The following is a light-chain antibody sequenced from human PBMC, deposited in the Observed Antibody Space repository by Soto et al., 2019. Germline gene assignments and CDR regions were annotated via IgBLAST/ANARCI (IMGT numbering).Light chain of an antibody. V-gene: IGLV2-14*03. Sequence: QSALTQPASVSGSPGQSITISCTGTSSDVGGYNYVSWYQHHPGKAPKLMIYDVSNRPSGVSNRFSGSKSGNTASLTISGLQAEDEANYYCSSYTTRARVFGTGTTLTVL. CDR3: SSYTTRARV. CDR2: DVS. J-gene: IGLJ1*01. CDR1: SSDVGGYNY.